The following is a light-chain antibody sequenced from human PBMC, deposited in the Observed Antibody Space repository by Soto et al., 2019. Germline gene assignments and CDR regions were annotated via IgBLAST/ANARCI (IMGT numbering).Light chain of an antibody. CDR3: QQSYSTRT. J-gene: IGKJ1*01. CDR1: QSISSY. V-gene: IGKV1-39*01. Sequence: IQVTQYPSSLPASVGDRVTITCRASQSISSYLNWYQQKPGKAPKLLIYAASSLQSGVPSRFSGSVSGTDLTLSIRSLKPEDFAMYYCQQSYSTRTFGPGTKVDI. CDR2: AAS.